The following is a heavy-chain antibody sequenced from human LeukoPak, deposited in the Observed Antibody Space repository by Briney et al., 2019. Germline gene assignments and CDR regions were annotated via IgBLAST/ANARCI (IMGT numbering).Heavy chain of an antibody. D-gene: IGHD2-15*01. CDR2: INPSGGTT. Sequence: ASVKVSCKASGYTFTSYYMHWVRQAPGQGLEWMGIINPSGGTTSYAQKFQGRVTMTRDTSTSTVYMELSSLRSEDTAVYYCARGYCSGGTCYSADYWGQGTLVTVSS. J-gene: IGHJ4*02. V-gene: IGHV1-46*01. CDR3: ARGYCSGGTCYSADY. CDR1: GYTFTSYY.